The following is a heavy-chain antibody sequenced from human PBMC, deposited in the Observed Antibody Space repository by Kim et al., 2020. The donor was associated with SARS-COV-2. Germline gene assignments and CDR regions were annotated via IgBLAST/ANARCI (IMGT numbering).Heavy chain of an antibody. D-gene: IGHD3-16*01. V-gene: IGHV3-15*01. J-gene: IGHJ4*02. CDR2: IRSKTDGWAT. Sequence: GGSLRLSCAASGFTFSNAWMSWVRQAPGKGLEWVGRIRSKTDGWATDYAAPVKGRFTISRDESKNTLYLQMNSLKTEDTAVYYCTTMGDPSPLVNYWGQGTLVTVSS. CDR3: TTMGDPSPLVNY. CDR1: GFTFSNAW.